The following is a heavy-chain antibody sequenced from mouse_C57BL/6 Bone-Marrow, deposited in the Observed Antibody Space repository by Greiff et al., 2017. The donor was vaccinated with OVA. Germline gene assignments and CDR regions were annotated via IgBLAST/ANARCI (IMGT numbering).Heavy chain of an antibody. D-gene: IGHD6-1*01. CDR2: VYPYNGGT. V-gene: IGHV1-36*01. CDR1: GFTFTDYY. CDR3: AREGAATEWYFDV. Sequence: VQLKQSGPVLVKPGPSVKISCKPSGFTFTDYYMHWVKQSHGKSLEWIGLVYPYNGGTSYNQKFKGKATLTVDTSSSTAYMELNSLTSEDSAVYYCAREGAATEWYFDVWGTGTTVTVSS. J-gene: IGHJ1*03.